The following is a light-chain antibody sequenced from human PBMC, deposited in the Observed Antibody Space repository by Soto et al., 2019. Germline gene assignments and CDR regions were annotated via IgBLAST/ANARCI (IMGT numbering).Light chain of an antibody. CDR3: GADHGSGSNFVYV. V-gene: IGLV9-49*01. CDR1: SGYSNYK. Sequence: QPVLTQPPSASASLGASVTLTCTLSSGYSNYKVDWYKKRPGKGPRFVMRVGTGGIVGSKGDGIPDRFSVLGSGLNRYLTIKNIQEEDESDYHCGADHGSGSNFVYVFGTGTKLTVL. CDR2: VGTGGIVG. J-gene: IGLJ1*01.